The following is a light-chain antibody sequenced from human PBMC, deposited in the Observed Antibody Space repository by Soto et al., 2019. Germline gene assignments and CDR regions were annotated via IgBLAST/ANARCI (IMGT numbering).Light chain of an antibody. CDR3: CSYARTTHV. Sequence: QSALTQPPSVSGSPGQSVTISCTGTTSDIGGYKYVSWYQQLPGKAPKLMIFAVTKRPSGVPDRFSGSNSGNTASLTISGLQAEDEAIYYCCSYARTTHVFGTGTKVTVL. CDR2: AVT. CDR1: TSDIGGYKY. V-gene: IGLV2-11*01. J-gene: IGLJ1*01.